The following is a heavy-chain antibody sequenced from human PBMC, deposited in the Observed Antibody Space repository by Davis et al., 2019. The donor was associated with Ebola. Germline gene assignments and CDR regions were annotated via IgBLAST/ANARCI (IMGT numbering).Heavy chain of an antibody. CDR1: GFTFSSYT. D-gene: IGHD1-26*01. CDR3: VKGIVGTAKVY. Sequence: GESLKISCSASGFTFSSYTMHWVRQAPGKGLECVSAIRSDGINTYYADSEKGRFTISRDNSKNILYLQMSSLRAEDTAVYYCVKGIVGTAKVYWGQGTLVTVSS. V-gene: IGHV3-64D*08. CDR2: IRSDGINT. J-gene: IGHJ4*02.